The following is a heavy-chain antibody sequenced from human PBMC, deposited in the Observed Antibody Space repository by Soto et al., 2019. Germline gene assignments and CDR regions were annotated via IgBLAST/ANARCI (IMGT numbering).Heavy chain of an antibody. CDR1: GCTFSSYA. J-gene: IGHJ4*02. CDR3: ARDEISGSYFDY. CDR2: ISYDGSNK. D-gene: IGHD1-26*01. Sequence: GGSLRLSCAASGCTFSSYAMHWVRQAPGKGLEWVAAISYDGSNKYYADSVKGRFTISRDSSKNTLYLQMNSLRAEDTAVYDCARDEISGSYFDYWGQGTLVTVAS. V-gene: IGHV3-30-3*01.